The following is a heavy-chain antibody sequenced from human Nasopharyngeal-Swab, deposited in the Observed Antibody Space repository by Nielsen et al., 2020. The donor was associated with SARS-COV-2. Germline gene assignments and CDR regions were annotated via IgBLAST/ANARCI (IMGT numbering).Heavy chain of an antibody. CDR2: MSHTGST. CDR3: ARLYISPRRFDP. Sequence: SETLSLTCAVSGDSITSGYFWGWIRQPPGKGLEWIGSMSHTGSTYYNPSLKSRVTISIDTSKNQFSLKLSSVTAADTAVYYCARLYISPRRFDPWGQGTLVTVSS. V-gene: IGHV4-38-2*01. CDR1: GDSITSGYF. J-gene: IGHJ5*02. D-gene: IGHD2-2*02.